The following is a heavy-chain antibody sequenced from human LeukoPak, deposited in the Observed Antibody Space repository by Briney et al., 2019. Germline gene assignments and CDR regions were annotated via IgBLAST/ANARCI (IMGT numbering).Heavy chain of an antibody. CDR2: IYYSGST. J-gene: IGHJ4*02. CDR1: GGSISSYY. CDR3: AKDQWHSSSSNFDY. V-gene: IGHV4-59*01. Sequence: SETLSLTCTVSGGSISSYYWSWIRQPPGKGLEWIGYIYYSGSTNYNPSLKSRVTISVDTSKNQFSLKLSSVTAADTAVYYCAKDQWHSSSSNFDYWGQGTLVTVSS. D-gene: IGHD6-6*01.